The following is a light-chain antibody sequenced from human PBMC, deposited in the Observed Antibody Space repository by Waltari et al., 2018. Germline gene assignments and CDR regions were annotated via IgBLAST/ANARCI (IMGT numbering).Light chain of an antibody. CDR1: SSDVGNYNH. J-gene: IGLJ3*02. CDR2: EVT. Sequence: QSALTQPPSVSGSPGQSVTISCTGTSSDVGNYNHVSWYQQSPGTAPKLIIYEVTNRPSGVPVRFSGSKSGNTASLTISGLQAEDESDYYCSSSTSSITWVFGGGTKLTVL. V-gene: IGLV2-18*02. CDR3: SSSTSSITWV.